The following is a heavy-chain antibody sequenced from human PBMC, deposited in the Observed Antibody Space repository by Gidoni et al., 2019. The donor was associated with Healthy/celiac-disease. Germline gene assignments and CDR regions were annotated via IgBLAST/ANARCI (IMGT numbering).Heavy chain of an antibody. D-gene: IGHD6-13*01. CDR2: IKQDGSEK. J-gene: IGHJ5*02. V-gene: IGHV3-7*01. Sequence: EVQLVESGGGLFQPGGSLRPSCAAPGFTFSSYWMSWVRQAPGQGLEWVANIKQDGSEKYYVDSVKGLFTSSRDNAKNSLYLQMNSLRAEDTAVYYCARDDSSSWYNWFDPWGQGTLVTVSS. CDR3: ARDDSSSWYNWFDP. CDR1: GFTFSSYW.